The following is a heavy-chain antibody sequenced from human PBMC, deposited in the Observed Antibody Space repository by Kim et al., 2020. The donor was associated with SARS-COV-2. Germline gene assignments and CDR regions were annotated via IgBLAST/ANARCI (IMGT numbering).Heavy chain of an antibody. D-gene: IGHD1-26*01. V-gene: IGHV3-33*01. CDR1: GFTFSSYG. Sequence: GESLRLSCAASGFTFSSYGMHWVRQAPGKGLEWVAVIWYDGSNKYYADSVKGRFTISRDNSKNTLYLQMNSLRAEDTAVYYCARVKKGGSYYDAFDIWGQGTMVTVSS. CDR3: ARVKKGGSYYDAFDI. J-gene: IGHJ3*02. CDR2: IWYDGSNK.